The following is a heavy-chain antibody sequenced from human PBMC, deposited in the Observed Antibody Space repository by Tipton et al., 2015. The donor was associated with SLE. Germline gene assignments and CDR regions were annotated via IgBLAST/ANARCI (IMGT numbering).Heavy chain of an antibody. Sequence: TLSLTCTVSGGSITNHYWSWIRQPPGKGLESIGYIYHSGSTNYNPSLNSRVTMSVDTSKNQFSLKLTSVTAADTAVYYCARLHGYSYGLNWFDPWGQGTLISVSS. J-gene: IGHJ5*02. CDR3: ARLHGYSYGLNWFDP. CDR2: IYHSGST. CDR1: GGSITNHY. D-gene: IGHD5-18*01. V-gene: IGHV4-59*11.